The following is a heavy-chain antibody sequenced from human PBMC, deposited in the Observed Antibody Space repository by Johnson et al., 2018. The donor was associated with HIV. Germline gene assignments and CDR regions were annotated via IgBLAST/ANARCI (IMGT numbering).Heavy chain of an antibody. CDR3: AMDSFDISGQQHDAFDI. CDR2: VSYDGSNI. V-gene: IGHV3-30*04. J-gene: IGHJ3*02. D-gene: IGHD3-22*01. Sequence: QMLLVESGGGLVQPGRSLRLSCAASGFTFTSYAMHWIRQAPGKGLEWVALVSYDGSNIHYADSVKGRFTISRDNSKNTLSLQMNSLRAEDTALYYCAMDSFDISGQQHDAFDIWGQGTMVTVSS. CDR1: GFTFTSYA.